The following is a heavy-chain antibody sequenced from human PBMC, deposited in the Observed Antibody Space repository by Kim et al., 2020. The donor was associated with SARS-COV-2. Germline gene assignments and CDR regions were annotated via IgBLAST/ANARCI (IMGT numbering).Heavy chain of an antibody. CDR2: ISTASTSI. CDR3: VRVPSDLDESYNVLDA. Sequence: GGSLRLSCAASRTALSDFYMAWIRQAPGGGLEWVSYISTASTSIFYADSVKGRFTTSRDNTKNLLFLQMNSLRAEDTAVYYCVRVPSDLDESYNVLDAGGRGTTVTVSS. J-gene: IGHJ6*04. CDR1: RTALSDFY. D-gene: IGHD1-1*01. V-gene: IGHV3-11*01.